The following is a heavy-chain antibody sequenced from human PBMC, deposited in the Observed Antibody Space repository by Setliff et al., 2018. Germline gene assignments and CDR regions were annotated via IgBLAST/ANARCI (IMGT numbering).Heavy chain of an antibody. V-gene: IGHV4-59*01. CDR3: ARDYQGGWFDP. Sequence: PSETLSLTCTISGGFTSSFYWSWIRQAPGKGLEWIGYVDHSGSTNFSPSLKSRGTISVDTSETQVSLTLTSVTAADTAVYYCARDYQGGWFDPWGPGTLVTVSS. CDR1: GGFTSSFY. CDR2: VDHSGST. J-gene: IGHJ5*02. D-gene: IGHD3-16*01.